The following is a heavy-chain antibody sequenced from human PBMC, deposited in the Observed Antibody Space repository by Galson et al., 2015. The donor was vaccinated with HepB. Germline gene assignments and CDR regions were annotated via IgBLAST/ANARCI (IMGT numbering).Heavy chain of an antibody. V-gene: IGHV1-69*13. CDR3: ASRRWFGENYYGMDV. Sequence: SVKVSCKASGGTFSSYATSWVRQAPGQGLEWMGGIIPIFGTANYAQKFQGRVTITADESTSTAYMELSSLRSEDTAVYYCASRRWFGENYYGMDVWGQGTTVTVSS. CDR2: IIPIFGTA. D-gene: IGHD3-10*01. CDR1: GGTFSSYA. J-gene: IGHJ6*02.